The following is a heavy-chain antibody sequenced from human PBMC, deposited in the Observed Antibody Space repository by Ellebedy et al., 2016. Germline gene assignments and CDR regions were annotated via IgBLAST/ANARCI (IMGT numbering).Heavy chain of an antibody. CDR3: AKDQAYYYGSGSYYNLIPYNWFDP. CDR1: GFTFSSYA. Sequence: GESLKISXAASGFTFSSYAMSWVRQAPGKGLEWVSAISGSGGSTYYADSVKGRFTISRDNSKNTLYLQMNSLRAEDTAVYYCAKDQAYYYGSGSYYNLIPYNWFDPWGQGTLVTVSS. J-gene: IGHJ5*02. V-gene: IGHV3-23*01. D-gene: IGHD3-10*01. CDR2: ISGSGGST.